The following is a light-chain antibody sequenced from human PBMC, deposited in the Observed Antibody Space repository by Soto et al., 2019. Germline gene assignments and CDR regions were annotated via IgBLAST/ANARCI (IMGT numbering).Light chain of an antibody. J-gene: IGLJ1*01. V-gene: IGLV2-14*01. CDR2: DVS. CDR3: SCYSCTSSLRV. Sequence: QSALTQPASVSGSPGQSITISCTGTSSDVGGYNYVSWYQQHPGKAPKLMIYDVSNRPSGVSNRFSGSKSGNTASLTISGFQAEDEDEYYYSCYSCTSSLRVFGTGTKLTVL. CDR1: SSDVGGYNY.